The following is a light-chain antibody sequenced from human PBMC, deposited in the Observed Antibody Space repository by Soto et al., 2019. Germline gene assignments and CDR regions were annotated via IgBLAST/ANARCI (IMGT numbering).Light chain of an antibody. V-gene: IGKV3-11*01. CDR3: QHRSNWIT. CDR1: QSVYNN. J-gene: IGKJ5*01. CDR2: AAS. Sequence: VLTQAPSTLSVSPGERATLSCRASQSVYNNLGWHQQKPGPAPRLIIDAASTRATGLPASFSGGGSGTDFTLTISRLEDDDVAVYYYQHRSNWITFGQGTRLEIK.